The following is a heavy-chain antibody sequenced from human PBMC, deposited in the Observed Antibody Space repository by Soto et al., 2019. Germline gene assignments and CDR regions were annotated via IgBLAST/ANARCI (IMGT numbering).Heavy chain of an antibody. J-gene: IGHJ4*02. V-gene: IGHV4-59*08. D-gene: IGHD2-8*02. CDR3: ARLDNTGRFQSFDY. Sequence: SETLSLTCTVSGGSISSYYWSWIRQPPGKGLEWIGNVHYSGITNYNPSLKSRVTISVDTSKNQFSLKLSSVTAADTAVYHCARLDNTGRFQSFDYWGQGILVTVSS. CDR1: GGSISSYY. CDR2: VHYSGIT.